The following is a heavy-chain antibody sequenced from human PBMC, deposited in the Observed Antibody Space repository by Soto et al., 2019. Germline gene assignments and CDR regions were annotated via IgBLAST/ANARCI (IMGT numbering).Heavy chain of an antibody. CDR2: ISAYNGNT. CDR1: GYTFTSYG. J-gene: IGHJ6*02. CDR3: ARDSITIFGVVTPSYYGMDV. Sequence: ASVKVSCKASGYTFTSYGISWVRQAPGQGLEWMGWISAYNGNTNYAQKLQGRVTMTTDTSTSTAYMELRSLRSDDTAVYYCARDSITIFGVVTPSYYGMDVWGQGTTVTVPS. D-gene: IGHD3-3*01. V-gene: IGHV1-18*01.